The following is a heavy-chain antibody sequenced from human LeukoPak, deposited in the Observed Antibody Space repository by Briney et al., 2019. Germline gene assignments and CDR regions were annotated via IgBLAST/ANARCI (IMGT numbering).Heavy chain of an antibody. J-gene: IGHJ4*02. CDR2: MNPNSGNT. D-gene: IGHD4-17*01. Sequence: ASVKVSCKASGYTFTSYDINWVRQATGQGLEWMGWMNPNSGNTGHTQKFQGRVTMTRDTSISTAYMELSSLRSEDTAVYYCARGEIPYPKYPYGDYGPFDYWGQGTLVTVSS. V-gene: IGHV1-8*01. CDR3: ARGEIPYPKYPYGDYGPFDY. CDR1: GYTFTSYD.